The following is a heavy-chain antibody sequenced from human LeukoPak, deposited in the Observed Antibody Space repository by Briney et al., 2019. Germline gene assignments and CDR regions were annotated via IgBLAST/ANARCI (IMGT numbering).Heavy chain of an antibody. CDR1: GFAFNSYG. CDR3: ARRLYCSGTNCYTGPDAFDI. CDR2: VWFDGTNK. Sequence: GGSLRLSCAASGFAFNSYGMHWVRQAPGKGLEGVAVVWFDGTNKYYADSVKGRFTISRDNSKNALYVQMNSLRAEDTAVYYCARRLYCSGTNCYTGPDAFDIWGQGTMVTVSS. J-gene: IGHJ3*02. V-gene: IGHV3-33*01. D-gene: IGHD2-2*02.